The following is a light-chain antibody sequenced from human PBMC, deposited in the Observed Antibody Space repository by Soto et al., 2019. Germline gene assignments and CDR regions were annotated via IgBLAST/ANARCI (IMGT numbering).Light chain of an antibody. V-gene: IGKV1-39*01. J-gene: IGKJ1*01. CDR3: QQSYNAPWT. CDR1: QSISNY. CDR2: AAS. Sequence: DIQMTQSPSSLYAYVGDRGNITCRASQSISNYFNWYQQTQGKAPKLLIYAASSLQRGVPARFSGSASGTECTLTISSLQPEDCATYYCQQSYNAPWTFGQGTKVDIK.